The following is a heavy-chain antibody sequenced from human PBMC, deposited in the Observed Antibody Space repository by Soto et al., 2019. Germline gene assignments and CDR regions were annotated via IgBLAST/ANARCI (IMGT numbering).Heavy chain of an antibody. CDR3: ARDLFRHYYDSSGYYHPWFDP. J-gene: IGHJ5*02. V-gene: IGHV4-61*01. Sequence: SETLSLTCTVSGGSVSSGSYYWSWIRQPPGKGLEWIGYIYYSGSTNYNPSLKSRVTISVDTSKNQFSLKLSSVTAADTAVYYCARDLFRHYYDSSGYYHPWFDPWGQGTLVTVSS. D-gene: IGHD3-22*01. CDR2: IYYSGST. CDR1: GGSVSSGSYY.